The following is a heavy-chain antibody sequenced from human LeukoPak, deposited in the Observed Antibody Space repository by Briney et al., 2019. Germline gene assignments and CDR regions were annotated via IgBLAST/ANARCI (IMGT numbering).Heavy chain of an antibody. CDR1: GFTFSSYA. CDR3: AKDSYSNTWYNDY. Sequence: GGSLRLSCAASGFTFSSYAISWVRQAPGKGLEWVSAISGGGGSTYYADSVKGRFTISRDNSKNTLYLQMNSLRAEDTAVYYCAKDSYSNTWYNDYWGQGTLVTVSS. J-gene: IGHJ4*02. CDR2: ISGGGGST. D-gene: IGHD6-13*01. V-gene: IGHV3-23*01.